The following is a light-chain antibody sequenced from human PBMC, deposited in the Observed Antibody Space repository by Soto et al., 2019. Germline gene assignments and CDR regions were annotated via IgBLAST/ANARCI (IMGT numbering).Light chain of an antibody. CDR1: GTDVGTYNF. V-gene: IGLV2-23*02. J-gene: IGLJ3*02. Sequence: QSALTQPASVSGSPGQSITISCTGSGTDVGTYNFVSWFQRHPGKAPQLIIYEVTERPSGVSPRFSGSKSVNTASLTISGLLAEDEADYFCCSFAGRKTWVFGVGTKLTVL. CDR3: CSFAGRKTWV. CDR2: EVT.